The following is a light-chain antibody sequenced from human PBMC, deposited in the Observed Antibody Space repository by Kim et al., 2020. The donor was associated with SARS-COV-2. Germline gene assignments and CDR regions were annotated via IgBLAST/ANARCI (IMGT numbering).Light chain of an antibody. CDR2: SAS. CDR3: QQYANSPGWT. J-gene: IGKJ1*01. V-gene: IGKV3-20*01. Sequence: PGGRATLSCRASQSVSSTSLAWYQQRPGQAPRLLIYSASNRATGIPDRFSGSGSGTDFTLTISRLEPEDFAVYYCQQYANSPGWTFGQGTKVDIK. CDR1: QSVSSTS.